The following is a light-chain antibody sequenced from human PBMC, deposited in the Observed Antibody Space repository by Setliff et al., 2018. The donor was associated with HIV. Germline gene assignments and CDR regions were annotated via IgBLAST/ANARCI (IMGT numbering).Light chain of an antibody. J-gene: IGLJ1*01. CDR3: CSYAGSSTYV. V-gene: IGLV2-11*01. Sequence: QSALTQPRSVSGSPGQSVTISCTGSSSDVGGYKYVSWYQQRPGKAPKLLIYDVDRRPSGVPDRLSGSKSGTTASLTISGLQAEDEADYYCCSYAGSSTYVFGTGTK. CDR1: SSDVGGYKY. CDR2: DVD.